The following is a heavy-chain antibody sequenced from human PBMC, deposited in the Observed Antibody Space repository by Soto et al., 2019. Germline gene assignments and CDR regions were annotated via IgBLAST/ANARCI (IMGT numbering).Heavy chain of an antibody. CDR2: IYYSGST. J-gene: IGHJ3*02. V-gene: IGHV4-31*11. Sequence: PALSCALSRGCICSGGYAWSWIRQHPGKGLEWIGYIYYSGSTYYNPSLKSRVTISVDTSKNQFSLKLSSVTAADTAVYYCARDLVDIVVVPAAPLGAFDIWGQGTMVTVSS. D-gene: IGHD2-2*01. CDR3: ARDLVDIVVVPAAPLGAFDI. CDR1: RGCICSGGYA.